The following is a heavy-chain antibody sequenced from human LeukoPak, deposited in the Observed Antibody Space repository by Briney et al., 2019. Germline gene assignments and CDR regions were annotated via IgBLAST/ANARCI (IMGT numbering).Heavy chain of an antibody. CDR1: GGSISSHC. CDR2: IYYSGST. V-gene: IGHV4-59*11. D-gene: IGHD3-3*01. CDR3: ARGRPSLRFLDSFDY. J-gene: IGHJ4*02. Sequence: PSETLSLTCTVSGGSISSHCWSWIRQPPGKGLEWIGYIYYSGSTNYNPSLKSRVTISVDTSKNQFSLKLSSVTAADTAVYYCARGRPSLRFLDSFDYWGQGTLVTVSS.